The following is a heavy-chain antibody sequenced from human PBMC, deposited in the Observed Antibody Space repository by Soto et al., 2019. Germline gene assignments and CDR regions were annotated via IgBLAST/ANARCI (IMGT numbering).Heavy chain of an antibody. Sequence: GGSLRLSCAASGFTFSNAWMNWVRQAPGKGLEWVGRIKSKTDGGTTDYAAPVKGRFTISRDDSKNTLYLQMNSLKTEDTAVYYWTSRRWVPDGDAFEIWGQGTMVTVSS. CDR2: IKSKTDGGTT. CDR1: GFTFSNAW. V-gene: IGHV3-15*07. CDR3: TSRRWVPDGDAFEI. J-gene: IGHJ3*02.